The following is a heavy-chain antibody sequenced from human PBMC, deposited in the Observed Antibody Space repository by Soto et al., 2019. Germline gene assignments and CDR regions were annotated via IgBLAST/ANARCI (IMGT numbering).Heavy chain of an antibody. Sequence: ASVKVSCKASGYTFTSYDINWVRQAPGQGLEWVGWMNPYNGNTGYTQNFQGRVTMTRNTSISTAYMELSSLRSEDTAVYYCARGPGDLGYFDYWGQGALVTVSS. D-gene: IGHD3-10*01. V-gene: IGHV1-8*01. CDR1: GYTFTSYD. J-gene: IGHJ4*02. CDR3: ARGPGDLGYFDY. CDR2: MNPYNGNT.